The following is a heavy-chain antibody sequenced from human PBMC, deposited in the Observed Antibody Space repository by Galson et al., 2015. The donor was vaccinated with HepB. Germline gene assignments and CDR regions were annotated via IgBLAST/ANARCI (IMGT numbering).Heavy chain of an antibody. CDR1: GFTFSNYW. Sequence: SLRLSCAASGFTFSNYWMSWVRQAPGKGLEWVANINQDGSEKYYVDSVKGRFTISRDNAKNSLYLQMNGLTAEDTAVYCCARGRYSSGYYGNQGTLVTVSS. CDR2: INQDGSEK. D-gene: IGHD6-19*01. CDR3: ARGRYSSGYY. V-gene: IGHV3-7*01. J-gene: IGHJ4*02.